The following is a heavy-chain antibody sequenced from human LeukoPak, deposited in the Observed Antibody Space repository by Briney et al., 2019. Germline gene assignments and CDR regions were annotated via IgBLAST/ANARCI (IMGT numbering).Heavy chain of an antibody. CDR3: ARAHIQLWSGADN. CDR2: IKQDGSEK. J-gene: IGHJ4*02. CDR1: GFTFSSYW. D-gene: IGHD3-10*01. Sequence: PGGSLRLSCAASGFTFSSYWMSWVRQAPGKGLEWVANIKQDGSEKYYVDSVKGRFTISRDNAKNSLYLQMNSLRAEDTAVYYCARAHIQLWSGADNWGKGTLVTVSS. V-gene: IGHV3-7*04.